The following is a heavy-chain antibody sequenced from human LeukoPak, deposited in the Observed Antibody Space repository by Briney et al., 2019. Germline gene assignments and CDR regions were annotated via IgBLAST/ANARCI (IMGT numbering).Heavy chain of an antibody. J-gene: IGHJ4*02. CDR3: ATLKRGSIYGYFDF. Sequence: SETLSLTCTVSGGSISSHYWSWIRQPPGKGLEWLAYLLDSVNTKDNPSLQSRLTLSADTSKNQFSLRLSSVTAADTAVYYCATLKRGSIYGYFDFWGQGIKVTVSS. CDR2: LLDSVNT. V-gene: IGHV4-59*11. CDR1: GGSISSHY. D-gene: IGHD5-18*01.